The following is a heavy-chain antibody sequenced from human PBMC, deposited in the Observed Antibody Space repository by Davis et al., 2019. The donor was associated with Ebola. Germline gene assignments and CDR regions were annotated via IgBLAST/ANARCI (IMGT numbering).Heavy chain of an antibody. CDR1: GGSISSYY. CDR2: IYYSGST. D-gene: IGHD6-6*01. V-gene: IGHV4-59*12. J-gene: IGHJ4*02. CDR3: ARRSIAAPFDY. Sequence: GSLRLSCTVSGGSISSYYWSWIRQPPGKGLEWIGYIYYSGSTNYNPSLKSRVTISVDTSKNQFSPKLSSVTAADTAVYYCARRSIAAPFDYWGQGTLVTVSS.